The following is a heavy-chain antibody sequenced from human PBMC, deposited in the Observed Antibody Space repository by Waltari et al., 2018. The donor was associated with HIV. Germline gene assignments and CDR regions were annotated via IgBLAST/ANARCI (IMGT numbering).Heavy chain of an antibody. V-gene: IGHV3-7*01. J-gene: IGHJ6*02. CDR1: GLTFRRYW. Sequence: EVQLVESGGGLVQQGGSLRVSCAASGLTFRRYWMSWVRQAPGKGLGGVANIKQDGSEKYYVDSVRGRFTISRDNTNNLLYLQMNSLRAEDTAVYYCARFLYAYYDSNDFYRPYYYGMDVWGQGTTVTVSS. CDR3: ARFLYAYYDSNDFYRPYYYGMDV. CDR2: IKQDGSEK. D-gene: IGHD3-22*01.